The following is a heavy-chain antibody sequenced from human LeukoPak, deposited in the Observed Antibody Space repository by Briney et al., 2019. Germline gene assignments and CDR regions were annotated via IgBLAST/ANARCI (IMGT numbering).Heavy chain of an antibody. J-gene: IGHJ1*01. CDR1: GFTFSTYW. CDR2: INSDGSST. V-gene: IGHV3-74*01. Sequence: PGGSLRLSCAASGFTFSTYWMHWVRQAPGKGLVWVSRINSDGSSTNYADSVNGRSTISRDNAKNTLYLQINSLRAEDMAIYYCAAYNSSGYASKYFQHWGQGTLVTVSS. CDR3: AAYNSSGYASKYFQH. D-gene: IGHD3-22*01.